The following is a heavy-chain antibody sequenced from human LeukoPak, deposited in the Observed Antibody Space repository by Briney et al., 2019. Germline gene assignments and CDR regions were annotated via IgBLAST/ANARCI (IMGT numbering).Heavy chain of an antibody. J-gene: IGHJ5*02. D-gene: IGHD2-2*02. CDR3: ARAVVPAAIGDSWFDP. V-gene: IGHV1-2*02. CDR1: GYTFTGYY. CDR2: INPNSGGT. Sequence: SVKVSCKASGYTFTGYYMHWVRQAPGQGLEWMGWINPNSGGTNYAQKFQGRVTITRDTSIRKAYMERSRLISDDATAYYCARAVVPAAIGDSWFDPWGQGTLVTVSS.